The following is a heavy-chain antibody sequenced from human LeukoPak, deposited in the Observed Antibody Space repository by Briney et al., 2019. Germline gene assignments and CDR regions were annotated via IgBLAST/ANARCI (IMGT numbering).Heavy chain of an antibody. CDR1: GXTFSSYE. J-gene: IGHJ4*02. V-gene: IGHV3-48*03. D-gene: IGHD4-17*01. CDR3: ARAFYGDLDY. CDR2: ISSGGSTV. Sequence: PGGSLRLSCAASGXTFSSYEINWVRQAPGKGLEWVSYISSGGSTVYYADSVKGRFTISRDNAKNSLYLQMSSLRAEDTAVYYCARAFYGDLDYWGQGTLVTVSS.